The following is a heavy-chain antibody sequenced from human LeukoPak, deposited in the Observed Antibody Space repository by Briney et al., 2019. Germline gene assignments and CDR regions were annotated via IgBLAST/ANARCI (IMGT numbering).Heavy chain of an antibody. Sequence: SQTLSLTCAISGDSVSGSPAVWNWIRQSSSRGLEWLGRAYYRSKWYIDYAVSVKGRITINPDTSKNQFSLQLNSVTPEDTAVYYCARVTYYYDSSVGGTYYYYFDYWGQGTLVTVSS. J-gene: IGHJ4*02. V-gene: IGHV6-1*01. CDR2: AYYRSKWYI. D-gene: IGHD3-22*01. CDR3: ARVTYYYDSSVGGTYYYYFDY. CDR1: GDSVSGSPAV.